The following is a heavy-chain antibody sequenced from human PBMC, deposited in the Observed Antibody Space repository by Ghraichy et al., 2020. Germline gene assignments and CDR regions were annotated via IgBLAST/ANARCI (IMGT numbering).Heavy chain of an antibody. Sequence: ETLSLTCTVSGGSISNSGYYWGWIRQPPGKGLEWIGNIYYSGSTYHNPSLESRVTISVDTSKNQFSLKLSSVTAADTAIYYCARHNRGGDYWGQGTLVTVSS. CDR3: ARHNRGGDY. CDR1: GGSISNSGYY. V-gene: IGHV4-39*01. CDR2: IYYSGST. J-gene: IGHJ4*02. D-gene: IGHD7-27*01.